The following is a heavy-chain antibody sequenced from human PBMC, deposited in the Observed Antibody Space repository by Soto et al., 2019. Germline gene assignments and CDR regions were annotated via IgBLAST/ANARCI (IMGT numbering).Heavy chain of an antibody. CDR2: IYYSGST. CDR1: GGSISSGDYY. D-gene: IGHD6-13*01. Sequence: QVQLQESGPGLVKPSQTLSLTCTVSGGSISSGDYYWSWIRQPPGKGLEWIGYIYYSGSTYYNPSLKSRVTISVDPSQNQFSLKRRSVTAADTAVYYCAIYAGNSVYFDYWGQGTLVTVSS. J-gene: IGHJ4*02. CDR3: AIYAGNSVYFDY. V-gene: IGHV4-30-4*01.